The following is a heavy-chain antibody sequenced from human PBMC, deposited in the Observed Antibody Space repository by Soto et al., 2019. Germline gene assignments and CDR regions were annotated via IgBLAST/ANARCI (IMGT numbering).Heavy chain of an antibody. Sequence: ASVKVSCKASGYTFTSYYMHWVRQAPGQGLEWMGIINPSGGSTSYAQKFQGRVTMTRDTSTSTVYMELSSLRSEDTAVYYCARSYCSGGSCYSQQRYYYYYYGMDVWGQGTTVTV. CDR1: GYTFTSYY. CDR3: ARSYCSGGSCYSQQRYYYYYYGMDV. D-gene: IGHD2-15*01. V-gene: IGHV1-46*01. J-gene: IGHJ6*02. CDR2: INPSGGST.